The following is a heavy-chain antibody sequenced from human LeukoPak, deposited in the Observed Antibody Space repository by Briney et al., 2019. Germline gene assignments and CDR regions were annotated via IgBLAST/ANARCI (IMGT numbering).Heavy chain of an antibody. CDR1: GFTFRSYA. J-gene: IGHJ4*02. Sequence: PGGSLRLSCAASGFTFRSYAMSWVRQAPGKGLEWVAAISGSGGSTYYADSVKGRFTISRDNAKNSLYLQMNSLRAEDTALYHCARGRGSGRDYYFDYWGQGTLVTVSS. D-gene: IGHD3-10*01. CDR3: ARGRGSGRDYYFDY. V-gene: IGHV3-23*01. CDR2: ISGSGGST.